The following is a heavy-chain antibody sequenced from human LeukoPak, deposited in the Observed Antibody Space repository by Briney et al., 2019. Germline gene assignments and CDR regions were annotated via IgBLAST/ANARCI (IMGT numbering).Heavy chain of an antibody. J-gene: IGHJ4*02. CDR2: IYYNWST. Sequence: SETLSLTCTVSGVSISGYYWSWLRQPPGKGLVWIAYIYYNWSTNYNPSLKSRVTISVDTSKNQFSLKLTSVTAADTAVYYCARRRCSRTNCYSSLDYWGQGTLVTVSS. V-gene: IGHV4-59*08. CDR3: ARRRCSRTNCYSSLDY. D-gene: IGHD2-2*01. CDR1: GVSISGYY.